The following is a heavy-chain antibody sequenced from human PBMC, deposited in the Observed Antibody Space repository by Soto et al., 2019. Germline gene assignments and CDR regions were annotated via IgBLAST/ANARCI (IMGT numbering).Heavy chain of an antibody. CDR1: GFTFDDYA. CDR3: AKDHCTGSRCYSDY. J-gene: IGHJ4*02. V-gene: IGHV3-9*01. CDR2: IRWNSGSI. D-gene: IGHD2-8*02. Sequence: EVQLVESGGGLVQPGRSLRLSCAASGFTFDDYAMHWVRQAPGKGLEWVSGIRWNSGSIGYADSVKGRFTISRDNAKNSLHLQMNSLRAEDTALYYCAKDHCTGSRCYSDYWGQGTLVTVSS.